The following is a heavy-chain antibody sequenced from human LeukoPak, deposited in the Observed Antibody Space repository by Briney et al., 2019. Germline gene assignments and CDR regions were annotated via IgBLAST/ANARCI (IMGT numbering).Heavy chain of an antibody. D-gene: IGHD3-3*01. CDR2: IHYSGST. J-gene: IGHJ5*02. V-gene: IGHV4-59*08. Sequence: SETLSLTCTVSGGSISGYYWSWIREPPGKGLEWIGYIHYSGSTNYNPSLKSRVTVSLDTSKNQFSLNLYSMTAADTAVYYCARFPRVDSSHHWGQGALVTVSS. CDR3: ARFPRVDSSHH. CDR1: GGSISGYY.